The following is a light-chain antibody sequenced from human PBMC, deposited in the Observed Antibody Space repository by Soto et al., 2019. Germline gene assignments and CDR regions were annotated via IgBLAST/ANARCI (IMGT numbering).Light chain of an antibody. CDR3: QQYDRASWT. CDR1: QSISSW. J-gene: IGKJ1*01. V-gene: IGKV1-5*03. Sequence: DIQMTQSPSTLSASVGDRVIITCRASQSISSWLAWYQQKPGKDPNLLIYRASTLKSGIPSRFSGSGSGTEFTLTISSLQPDDFATYYCQQYDRASWTFGQGTKVEIK. CDR2: RAS.